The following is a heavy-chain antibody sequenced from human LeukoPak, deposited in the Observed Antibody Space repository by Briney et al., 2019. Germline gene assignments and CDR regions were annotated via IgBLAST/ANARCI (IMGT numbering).Heavy chain of an antibody. CDR2: IYSGGST. J-gene: IGHJ6*02. D-gene: IGHD4-11*01. Sequence: GGSLRLSCAASGFTVSSNYMSWVRQAPGKVLEWVSVIYSGGSTYYADSVKGRFTISRHNSKNTLYLQMNSLRAEDTAVYYCGADLTRVYYYGMDVWGQGTTVTVSS. V-gene: IGHV3-53*04. CDR1: GFTVSSNY. CDR3: GADLTRVYYYGMDV.